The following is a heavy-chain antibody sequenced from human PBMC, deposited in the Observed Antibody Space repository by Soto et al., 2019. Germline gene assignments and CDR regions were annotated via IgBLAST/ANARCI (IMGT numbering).Heavy chain of an antibody. CDR2: ISYDGSNK. CDR3: AREATMTYYDFWSGYYRIGWFDP. Sequence: VQLVESGGGVVQPGRSLRLSCAASGFTFSSYAMHWVRQAPGKGLEWVAVISYDGSNKYYADSVKGRFTISRDNSKNTLYLQMNSLRAEDTAVYYCAREATMTYYDFWSGYYRIGWFDPWGQGTLVTVSS. CDR1: GFTFSSYA. J-gene: IGHJ5*02. D-gene: IGHD3-3*01. V-gene: IGHV3-30-3*01.